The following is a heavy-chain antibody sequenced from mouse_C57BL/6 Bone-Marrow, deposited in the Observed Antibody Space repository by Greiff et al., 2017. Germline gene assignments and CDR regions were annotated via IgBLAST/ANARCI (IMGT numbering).Heavy chain of an antibody. V-gene: IGHV7-1*01. Sequence: EVQLVESGGGLVQSGRSLRLSCATSGFTFSDFYMEWVRQAPGKGLEWIAASRNKANDYTTEYSASVKGRFIVSRDTSQSILYLQMNALRAEDTAIYYCARDDAPDYYGRGFAYWGQGTLVTVSA. CDR1: GFTFSDFY. CDR2: SRNKANDYTT. CDR3: ARDDAPDYYGRGFAY. D-gene: IGHD1-1*01. J-gene: IGHJ3*01.